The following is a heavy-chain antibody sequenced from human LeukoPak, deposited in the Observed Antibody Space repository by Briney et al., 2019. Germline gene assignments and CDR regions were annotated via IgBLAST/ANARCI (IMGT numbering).Heavy chain of an antibody. D-gene: IGHD3-10*01. Sequence: GGSLRLSCAASGFSFTTYGMSWVRQAPGKGLEWVAFIRYDGSNKYYADSVKGRFTISRDNSKNTLYLEMNSLRAEDTAVYYCAKDIGSYYDYWGQGILVTVSS. J-gene: IGHJ4*02. CDR2: IRYDGSNK. CDR1: GFSFTTYG. V-gene: IGHV3-30*02. CDR3: AKDIGSYYDY.